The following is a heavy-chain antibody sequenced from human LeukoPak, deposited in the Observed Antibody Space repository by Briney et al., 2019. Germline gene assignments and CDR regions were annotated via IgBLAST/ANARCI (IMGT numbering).Heavy chain of an antibody. CDR1: GYTFTNYA. J-gene: IGHJ4*02. CDR3: ARSVVVPGATDY. CDR2: INTNTGDP. V-gene: IGHV7-4-1*02. D-gene: IGHD2-2*01. Sequence: GASAKVSCKASGYTFTNYAINWVRQAPGQGLEWMGWINTNTGDPTYARDFTGRFVFSLDTSVSTAFLQINSLKAEDTAVYYCARSVVVPGATDYWGQGTLVTVSS.